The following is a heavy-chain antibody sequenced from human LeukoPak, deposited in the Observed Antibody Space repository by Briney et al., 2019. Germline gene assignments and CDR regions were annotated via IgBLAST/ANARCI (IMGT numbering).Heavy chain of an antibody. CDR1: GGSISSYY. CDR3: AREGPAGPYCSSTSCYGAYNYYYYYGMDV. Sequence: SETLSLTCTVSGGSISSYYWSWIRQPPGKGLEWIGYMYYSGRTNYNPSLKSRVTISVDTSKTQFSLKLSSVTAADTAVYYCAREGPAGPYCSSTSCYGAYNYYYYYGMDVWGQGTTVTVSS. J-gene: IGHJ6*02. CDR2: MYYSGRT. V-gene: IGHV4-59*01. D-gene: IGHD2-2*01.